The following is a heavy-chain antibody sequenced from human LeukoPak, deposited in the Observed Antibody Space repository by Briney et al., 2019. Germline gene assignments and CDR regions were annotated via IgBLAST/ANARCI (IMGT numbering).Heavy chain of an antibody. CDR2: IYTSGST. D-gene: IGHD2/OR15-2a*01. J-gene: IGHJ5*02. Sequence: PSETLSLTCTVSGGSISSYYWSWIRQPAGKGLEWIGRIYTSGSTNYNPSLKSRVTISVDTSKNQFSLKLSSVTAADTAVYYCASSPQLLNWFDPWGQGTLVTVSS. V-gene: IGHV4-4*07. CDR3: ASSPQLLNWFDP. CDR1: GGSISSYY.